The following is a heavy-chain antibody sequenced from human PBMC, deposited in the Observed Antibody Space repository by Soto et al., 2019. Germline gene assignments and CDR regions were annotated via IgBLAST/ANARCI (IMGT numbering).Heavy chain of an antibody. Sequence: GGSLRLSCVASGFTFRTYDMHWVRQPTGKGLEWVSTIDTAGDTYYPGSVKGRFTVSRENAENSLYLQMNSLRAGDTAVYYCARERYYGSGSYSYYYGMDVWGQGTPVTVSS. CDR3: ARERYYGSGSYSYYYGMDV. CDR2: IDTAGDT. CDR1: GFTFRTYD. D-gene: IGHD3-10*01. V-gene: IGHV3-13*01. J-gene: IGHJ6*02.